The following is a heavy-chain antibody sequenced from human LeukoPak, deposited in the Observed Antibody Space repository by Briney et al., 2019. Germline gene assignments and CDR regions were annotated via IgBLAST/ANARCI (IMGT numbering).Heavy chain of an antibody. Sequence: SETLSLTCAVDGGSFSGYYWSWIRQPPGKGLEWIGEINHSGSTNYNPSLKSRVTISVDTSKNQFSLKLSSVTAADTAVYYCARGPSITGTTIDPTNFDYWGQGTLVTVSS. CDR1: GGSFSGYY. V-gene: IGHV4-34*01. J-gene: IGHJ4*02. CDR3: ARGPSITGTTIDPTNFDY. CDR2: INHSGST. D-gene: IGHD1-20*01.